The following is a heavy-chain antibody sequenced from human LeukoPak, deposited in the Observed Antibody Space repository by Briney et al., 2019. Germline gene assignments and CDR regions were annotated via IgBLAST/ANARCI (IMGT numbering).Heavy chain of an antibody. CDR1: GFTLRDYW. CDR3: ARDSNILTGYYTDY. V-gene: IGHV3-7*01. J-gene: IGHJ4*02. CDR2: IKQDGSEK. D-gene: IGHD3-9*01. Sequence: GGSLRLSCAASGFTLRDYWMSWVRQAPGKGLEWLANIKQDGSEKYYVDSVKGRFTISRDNAENSLYLQMNSLRAEDTAVYYCARDSNILTGYYTDYWGQGTLVTVSS.